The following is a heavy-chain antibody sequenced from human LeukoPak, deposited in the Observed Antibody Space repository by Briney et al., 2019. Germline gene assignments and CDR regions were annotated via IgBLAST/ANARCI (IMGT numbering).Heavy chain of an antibody. CDR1: GFAVSSNH. CDR3: ALLGPSSILTGYSDY. V-gene: IGHV3-53*01. Sequence: GGSLRLSCAASGFAVSSNHINWVRQAPGKGLEWVSVIFNGGSTYYADSVEGRFTISRDNSKNTLYLQMNSLRAEDTAVYYCALLGPSSILTGYSDYWGQGTLVTVSS. CDR2: IFNGGST. D-gene: IGHD3-9*01. J-gene: IGHJ4*02.